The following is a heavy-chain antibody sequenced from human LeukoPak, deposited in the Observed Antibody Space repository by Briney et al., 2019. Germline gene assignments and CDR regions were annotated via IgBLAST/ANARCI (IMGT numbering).Heavy chain of an antibody. J-gene: IGHJ4*02. Sequence: ASVKVSCKASGYTFTCYYMHWVRRAPGQGLEWMGIINPSGGSTSYAQKFQGRVTMTRDTSTSTVYMELSSLRSEDTAVYYCARAYSTVTTTDYWGQGTLVTVSS. CDR2: INPSGGST. CDR1: GYTFTCYY. V-gene: IGHV1-46*01. D-gene: IGHD4-17*01. CDR3: ARAYSTVTTTDY.